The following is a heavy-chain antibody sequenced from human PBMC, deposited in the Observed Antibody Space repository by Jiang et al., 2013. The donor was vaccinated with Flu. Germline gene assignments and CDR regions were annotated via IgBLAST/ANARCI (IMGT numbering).Heavy chain of an antibody. D-gene: IGHD3-3*01. J-gene: IGHJ6*02. CDR2: IYYSGTT. CDR1: GGSIISENSY. V-gene: IGHV4-39*07. Sequence: GPGLVKPSETLSLSCTVSGGSIISENSYWGWIRQPPGKGLEWIGSIYYSGTTYYNPSLKSRVIISVDTSKKQFSLKLSSVTAADTAVYYCARDYDFWTTGGGLDVWGQGATVTVSS. CDR3: ARDYDFWTTGGGLDV.